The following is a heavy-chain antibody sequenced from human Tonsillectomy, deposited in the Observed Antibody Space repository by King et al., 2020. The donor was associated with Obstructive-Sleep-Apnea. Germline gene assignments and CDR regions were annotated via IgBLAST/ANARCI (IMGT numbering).Heavy chain of an antibody. Sequence: EVQLVESGGGLVKPGGSLRLSCAASGFTFSNAWMSWFRQAPGKGLEWVGRIKSKTDGGTTDYAAPVKGRFTISRDDSKNTLYLQMNSLKTEDTAGYYCTTEPHMVRGVSWGQGTLVTVSS. D-gene: IGHD3-10*01. CDR3: TTEPHMVRGVS. CDR2: IKSKTDGGTT. CDR1: GFTFSNAW. V-gene: IGHV3-15*01. J-gene: IGHJ4*02.